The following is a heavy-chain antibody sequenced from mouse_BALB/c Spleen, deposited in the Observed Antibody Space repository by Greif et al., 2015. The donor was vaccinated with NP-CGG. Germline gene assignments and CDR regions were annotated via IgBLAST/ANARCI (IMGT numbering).Heavy chain of an antibody. CDR1: GYAFTNYL. J-gene: IGHJ2*01. CDR3: ARSAQIRNWDFDY. CDR2: INPGSGGT. Sequence: VQLQESGAELVRPGTSVKVSCKASGYAFTNYLIEWVKQRPGQGLEWIGVINPGSGGTNYNEKFKGKATLTADKSSSTAYMQLSSLTSDDSAVYFCARSAQIRNWDFDYWGQGTTLTVSS. V-gene: IGHV1-54*01. D-gene: IGHD4-1*01.